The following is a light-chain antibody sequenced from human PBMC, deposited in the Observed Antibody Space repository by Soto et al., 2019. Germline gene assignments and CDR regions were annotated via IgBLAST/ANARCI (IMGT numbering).Light chain of an antibody. CDR2: TAS. V-gene: IGKV1-5*03. Sequence: DIQMTQSPSILSASVGDRVTITCRASQSISSWLAWYQQKPGKAPKLLIYTASNLKSGVPSRFSGSGSGTEFTLTISSLQPDDFATYYCQEYNSDSGLTFGGGTKVEIK. J-gene: IGKJ4*01. CDR3: QEYNSDSGLT. CDR1: QSISSW.